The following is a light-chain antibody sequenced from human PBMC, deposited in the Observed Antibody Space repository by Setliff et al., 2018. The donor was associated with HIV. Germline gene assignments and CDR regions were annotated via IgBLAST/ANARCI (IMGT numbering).Light chain of an antibody. Sequence: QSVLTQPASVSGSPGQSITISCTGTSSDIGGYNYVSWYQQLPGNTPKLLIYDVTNRPSGVPDRFSGSESANTASLTISGLQAEDEADYYCSSFTSSKALLFGGGTQRTVL. CDR2: DVT. J-gene: IGLJ3*02. CDR1: SSDIGGYNY. CDR3: SSFTSSKALL. V-gene: IGLV2-14*03.